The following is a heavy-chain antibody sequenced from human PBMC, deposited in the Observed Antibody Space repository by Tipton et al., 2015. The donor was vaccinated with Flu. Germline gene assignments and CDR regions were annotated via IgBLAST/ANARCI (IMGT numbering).Heavy chain of an antibody. V-gene: IGHV4-61*02. D-gene: IGHD1-26*01. Sequence: LRLSCTVSGGSISSGSYFWSWIRQPAGKGLEWIGRIYTSGSINYNPSLKSRVTISVDTSKNQFSLKLSSVTAADTAVYYCARAGGSYPDLYYFDYWGQGLLVTVSS. CDR3: ARAGGSYPDLYYFDY. CDR1: GGSISSGSYF. J-gene: IGHJ4*02. CDR2: IYTSGSI.